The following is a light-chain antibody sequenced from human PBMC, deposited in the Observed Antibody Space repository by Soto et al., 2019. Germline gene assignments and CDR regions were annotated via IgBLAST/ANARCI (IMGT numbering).Light chain of an antibody. CDR3: SSYTSSSTRV. J-gene: IGLJ1*01. CDR2: DVS. CDR1: SSNIGAGYD. V-gene: IGLV2-14*01. Sequence: QSVLTQPPSVSGAPGQRVTISCTGSSSNIGAGYDVHWYQQHPGKAPKLMIYDVSNRPSGVSNRFSGSKSGNTASLTISGLQAEDEADYYCSSYTSSSTRVFGTGTKVTVL.